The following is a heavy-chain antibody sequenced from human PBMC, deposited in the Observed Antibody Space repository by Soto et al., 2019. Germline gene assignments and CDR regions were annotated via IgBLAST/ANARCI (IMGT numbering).Heavy chain of an antibody. V-gene: IGHV3-23*01. CDR2: ISGSGGST. J-gene: IGHJ4*02. Sequence: GGSLRLSCAASGFTFSSYAMSWVRQAPGKGLEWVSAISGSGGSTYYADSVKGRFTISRDNSKNTLYLQMNSLRAEDTAVYYRAKDLRIYCSGGSCRTLDYWGQGTLVTVSS. D-gene: IGHD2-15*01. CDR3: AKDLRIYCSGGSCRTLDY. CDR1: GFTFSSYA.